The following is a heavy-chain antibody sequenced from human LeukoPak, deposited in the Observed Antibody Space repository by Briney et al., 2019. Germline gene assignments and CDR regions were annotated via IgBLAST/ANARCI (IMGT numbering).Heavy chain of an antibody. CDR3: ARRYCSSTSCTLDY. D-gene: IGHD2-2*01. CDR2: ISSSGSTK. Sequence: PGGSLRLSCAASGFTLITYGMNWVRQAPGKGLEWVSYISSSGSTKNYADSVKGRFTISRDNAENSLSLQMNSLRAEDTAVYYCARRYCSSTSCTLDYWGQGTLVTVSS. V-gene: IGHV3-48*03. CDR1: GFTLITYG. J-gene: IGHJ4*02.